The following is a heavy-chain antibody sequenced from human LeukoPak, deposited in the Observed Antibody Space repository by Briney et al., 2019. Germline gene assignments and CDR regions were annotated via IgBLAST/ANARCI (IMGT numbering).Heavy chain of an antibody. Sequence: GGSLRLSCAASGFTFSTFSNAWMSWVRQAPGEGLGWVGRIKSKTDGGTTDYAAPVKGRFTISRDDSKNTLYLQMNSLKTEDTAVYYCTTDYYYDSSGYYSWYFDLWGRGTLVTVSS. D-gene: IGHD3-22*01. CDR3: TTDYYYDSSGYYSWYFDL. V-gene: IGHV3-15*01. J-gene: IGHJ2*01. CDR1: GFTFSTFSNAW. CDR2: IKSKTDGGTT.